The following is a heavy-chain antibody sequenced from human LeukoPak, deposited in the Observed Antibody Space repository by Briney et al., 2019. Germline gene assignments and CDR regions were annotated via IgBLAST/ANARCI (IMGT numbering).Heavy chain of an antibody. CDR3: ARILDSAWGELGY. CDR2: IYYSGST. D-gene: IGHD6-19*01. J-gene: IGHJ4*02. V-gene: IGHV4-59*01. Sequence: PSETLSLTCTVSGGSISSYYWSWIRQPPGKGLEWIGYIYYSGSTNYNPSLKSRVTISVDTSKNQFSLKLSSVTPADTAVYYCARILDSAWGELGYWGQGTLVTVSS. CDR1: GGSISSYY.